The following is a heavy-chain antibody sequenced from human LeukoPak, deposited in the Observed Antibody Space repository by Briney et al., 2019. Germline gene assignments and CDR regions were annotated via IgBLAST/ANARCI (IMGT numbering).Heavy chain of an antibody. V-gene: IGHV4-31*03. CDR2: IYYGGST. CDR1: GGSISSGGYY. J-gene: IGHJ4*02. CDR3: ARTKYYYDSSGYRKYFDY. Sequence: SETLSLTCTVSGGSISSGGYYWSWIRQHPGKGLEWIGYIYYGGSTYYNPSLKSRVTISVDTSKNQFSLKLSSVTAADTAVYYCARTKYYYDSSGYRKYFDYWGQGTLVTVSS. D-gene: IGHD3-22*01.